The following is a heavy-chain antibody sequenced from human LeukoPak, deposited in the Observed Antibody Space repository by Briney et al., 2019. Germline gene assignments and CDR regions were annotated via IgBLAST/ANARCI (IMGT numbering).Heavy chain of an antibody. D-gene: IGHD2-2*01. V-gene: IGHV3-30*04. Sequence: GGSLRLSCAASGFTFSSYAMHWVRQAPGKGLEWVAVISYDGSNKYYADSVKGRFTISRDNSKNTLYLQMNSLRAEDTAVYYCAKAHCSSTSCYPQYYYYYGMDVWGKGTTVTVSS. CDR2: ISYDGSNK. CDR1: GFTFSSYA. J-gene: IGHJ6*04. CDR3: AKAHCSSTSCYPQYYYYYGMDV.